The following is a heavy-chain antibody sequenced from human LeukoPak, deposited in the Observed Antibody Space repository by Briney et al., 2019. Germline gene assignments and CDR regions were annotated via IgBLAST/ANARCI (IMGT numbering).Heavy chain of an antibody. V-gene: IGHV4-59*11. Sequence: PSETLSLTCTVSGGSISSHYWSWIRQPPGKGLEWIGYIYYSGSTNYNPSLKSRVTISVDTSKNQFSLKLSSVTAADTAVYYCARASGGYNLLYYYYYYMDVWGKGTTVTVSS. CDR3: ARASGGYNLLYYYYYYMDV. CDR2: IYYSGST. J-gene: IGHJ6*03. D-gene: IGHD5-24*01. CDR1: GGSISSHY.